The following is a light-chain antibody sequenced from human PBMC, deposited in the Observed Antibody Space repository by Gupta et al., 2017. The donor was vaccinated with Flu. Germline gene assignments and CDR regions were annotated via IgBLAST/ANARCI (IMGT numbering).Light chain of an antibody. CDR1: QSISSW. Sequence: DIKMTQSSSTPSASVGDRVTITCRASQSISSWLAWYQQKPGKAPKLLIYKTSSLESGVPSRFSGSGSGTEFTLTISSLQPDDFATYYCQQYGTFGQGTKVEIK. J-gene: IGKJ1*01. CDR3: QQYGT. V-gene: IGKV1-5*03. CDR2: KTS.